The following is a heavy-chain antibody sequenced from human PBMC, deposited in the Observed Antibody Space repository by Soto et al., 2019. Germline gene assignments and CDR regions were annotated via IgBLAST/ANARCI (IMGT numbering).Heavy chain of an antibody. J-gene: IGHJ6*02. D-gene: IGHD5-12*01. V-gene: IGHV1-18*04. Sequence: ASVKVSCKASGYTFTSYGISWVRQAPGQGLEWMGWISAYNGNTNYAQKLQGRVTMTTDTSTSTAYMELRSLRSDDTAVYYCAMISGGYKHYYGMDVCGQGTTVTVSS. CDR1: GYTFTSYG. CDR2: ISAYNGNT. CDR3: AMISGGYKHYYGMDV.